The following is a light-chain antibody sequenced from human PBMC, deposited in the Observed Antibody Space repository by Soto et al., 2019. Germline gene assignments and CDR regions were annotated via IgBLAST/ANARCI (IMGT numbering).Light chain of an antibody. CDR3: SSYTISSTVV. V-gene: IGLV2-14*03. CDR2: DVS. J-gene: IGLJ2*01. CDR1: SNDIGTSNF. Sequence: QSALTQPASVSGSPGQSITISCTGTSNDIGTSNFVSWYQHHPGEAPKLMIYDVSNRPSGVSDRFSGSKSGNTASLTISGLQAEDEADYYCSSYTISSTVVFGGGTKLTVL.